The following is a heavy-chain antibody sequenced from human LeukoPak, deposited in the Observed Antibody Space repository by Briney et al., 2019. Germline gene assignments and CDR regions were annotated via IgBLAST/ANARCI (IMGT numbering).Heavy chain of an antibody. CDR3: ERDRGAYCSGGSCYSRNWFDP. D-gene: IGHD2-15*01. V-gene: IGHV3-74*01. CDR1: GSTFSSYW. J-gene: IGHJ5*02. Sequence: PGGSLRLSCAASGSTFSSYWMHWVRQAPGKGLVWVSRINSDGSSTSYADSVKGRFTISRDNAKNTLYLQMNSLRAEDTAVYYCERDRGAYCSGGSCYSRNWFDPWGQGTLVTVSS. CDR2: INSDGSST.